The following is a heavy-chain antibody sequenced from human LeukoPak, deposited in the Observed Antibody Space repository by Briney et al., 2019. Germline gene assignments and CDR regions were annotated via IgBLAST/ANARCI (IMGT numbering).Heavy chain of an antibody. Sequence: PGGSLRLSCAASGFTFSSYGMHWVRQAPGKGLEWVAAITYDGSNKYYADSVKGRFTISRDNSKNTLYLQMNSLRAEDTAVYYCAKAPVAGIYFDYWGQGTLVTVSS. D-gene: IGHD6-19*01. CDR2: ITYDGSNK. V-gene: IGHV3-30*18. CDR1: GFTFSSYG. CDR3: AKAPVAGIYFDY. J-gene: IGHJ4*02.